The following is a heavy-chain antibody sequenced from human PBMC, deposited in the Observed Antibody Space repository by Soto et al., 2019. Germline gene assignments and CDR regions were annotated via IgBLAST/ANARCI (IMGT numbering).Heavy chain of an antibody. CDR2: IWYDGSNK. CDR1: GFTFSTYG. D-gene: IGHD1-26*01. J-gene: IGHJ4*02. V-gene: IGHV3-33*01. Sequence: QVQLVESGGGVVQPGRSLRLSCAASGFTFSTYGIHWVRQAPGKGLEWVAVIWYDGSNKYYADSVKGRFTISRDNSKNTLYLQMDSMRAEDTAVYYWARAVGPYDYWGQGTLVTVSS. CDR3: ARAVGPYDY.